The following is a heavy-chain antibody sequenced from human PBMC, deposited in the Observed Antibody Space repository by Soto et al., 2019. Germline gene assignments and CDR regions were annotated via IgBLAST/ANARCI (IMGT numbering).Heavy chain of an antibody. CDR1: GGSFSGYY. V-gene: IGHV4-34*01. CDR3: AREKREAAATCGMDV. Sequence: PSETLSLTCAVYGGSFSGYYWSWIRQPPGKGLEWIGEINHSGSTNYNPSLKSRVTISVDTSKNQFSLKLSSVTAADTAVYYCAREKREAAATCGMDVWGQGTTVTVSS. CDR2: INHSGST. D-gene: IGHD6-13*01. J-gene: IGHJ6*02.